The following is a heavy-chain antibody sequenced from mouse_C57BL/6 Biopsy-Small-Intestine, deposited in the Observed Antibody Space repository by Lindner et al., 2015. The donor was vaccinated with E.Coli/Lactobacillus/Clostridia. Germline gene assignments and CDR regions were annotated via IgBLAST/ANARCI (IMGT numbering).Heavy chain of an antibody. CDR3: ARRFGNSYLFDY. CDR1: GYTFAGYW. D-gene: IGHD2-1*01. V-gene: IGHV1-9*01. J-gene: IGHJ2*01. Sequence: VQLQESGAELMKPGASVKLSCKATGYTFAGYWIEWIKQRPGHGLEWIGEILPGGGSYYNEKFRGKATFTADTSSNTVYIQLSSLTTEDSAIYYCARRFGNSYLFDYWGQGTTLTVSS. CDR2: ILPGGGS.